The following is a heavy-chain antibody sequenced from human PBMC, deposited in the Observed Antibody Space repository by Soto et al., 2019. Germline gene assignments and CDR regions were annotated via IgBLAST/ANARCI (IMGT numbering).Heavy chain of an antibody. CDR1: GGSIGSGGHS. J-gene: IGHJ4*02. Sequence: QLQLQESGSRLVKPSQTLSLICDVSGGSIGSGGHSWSWIRQPPGKGLEWIGYIYHSGSTYYHPSLKSRVTISIDRSKNQFSLKLKAVTAAETAVYYCARNPLVNIDYCGKGTLVTVSS. V-gene: IGHV4-30-2*01. D-gene: IGHD2-2*01. CDR3: ARNPLVNIDY. CDR2: IYHSGST.